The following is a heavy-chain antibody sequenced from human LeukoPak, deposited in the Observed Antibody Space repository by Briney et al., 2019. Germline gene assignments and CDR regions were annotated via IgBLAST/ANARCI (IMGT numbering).Heavy chain of an antibody. CDR1: GFTFDDYA. J-gene: IGHJ4*02. V-gene: IGHV3-9*01. D-gene: IGHD6-19*01. CDR2: ISWNSDSI. CDR3: AKERSSGWYDPLDY. Sequence: GGSLRLSCAASGFTFDDYAMHWVRQAPGKGLEWVSSISWNSDSIGYADSVKGRFTISRDNAKNSLYLQMNSLRAEDTALYYCAKERSSGWYDPLDYWGQGTLVTVSS.